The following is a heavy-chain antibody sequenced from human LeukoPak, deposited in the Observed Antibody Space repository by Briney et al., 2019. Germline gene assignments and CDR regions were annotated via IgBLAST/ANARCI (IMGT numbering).Heavy chain of an antibody. Sequence: GGSLRLSCAASGFTFSSYEMNWVRQAPGKGLEWVSYISSSGSTIYYADSVKGRFTISRDNAKNSLYLQMNSLRAEDTAVYYCARDKGSGSFDYWGQGTLVTVSS. CDR2: ISSSGSTI. D-gene: IGHD3-10*01. V-gene: IGHV3-48*03. CDR3: ARDKGSGSFDY. CDR1: GFTFSSYE. J-gene: IGHJ4*02.